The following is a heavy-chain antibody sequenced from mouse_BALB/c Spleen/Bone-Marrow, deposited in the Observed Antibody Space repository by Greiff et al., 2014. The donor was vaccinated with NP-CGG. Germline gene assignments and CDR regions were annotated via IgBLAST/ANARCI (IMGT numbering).Heavy chain of an antibody. D-gene: IGHD2-4*01. V-gene: IGHV14-3*02. CDR1: GFNIKDTY. CDR2: IVPANGNT. J-gene: IGHJ2*01. Sequence: EVQLQQSGAELVKPGASVKLSCTTSGFNIKDTYMHWVKLRPEQGLEWIGRIVPANGNTKYAPKFQGKATITADTSSNTPYLQLSSLTSEDTAVYFCASYDYGYYFDYWGQGTTLTVSS. CDR3: ASYDYGYYFDY.